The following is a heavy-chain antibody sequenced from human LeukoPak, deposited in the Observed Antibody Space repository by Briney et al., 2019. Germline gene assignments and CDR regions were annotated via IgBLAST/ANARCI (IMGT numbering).Heavy chain of an antibody. CDR3: AIPDASAFYYGMDV. J-gene: IGHJ6*02. V-gene: IGHV1-69*13. CDR1: GGIFSSYA. CDR2: IIPIFGTA. Sequence: GASVKVSCKASGGIFSSYAISWVRQAPGQGLEWMGGIIPIFGTANYAQKFQGRVTITADESTSTAYMELSSLRSEDTAVYYCAIPDASAFYYGMDVWGQGTTVTVSS.